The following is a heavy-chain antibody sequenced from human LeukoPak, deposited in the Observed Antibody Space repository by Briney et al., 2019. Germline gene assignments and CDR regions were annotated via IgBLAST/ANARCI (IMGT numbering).Heavy chain of an antibody. J-gene: IGHJ4*02. CDR1: GYTFTGYY. V-gene: IGHV1-2*02. Sequence: ASVKVSCKASGYTFTGYYMHWVRQAPGQGLEWMGWINPNSGGTNYAQKFQGRVTMTRDTSISTAYMELSRLRSDDTAVYYCAREGGHDYGDYGWVYWGQGTLVTVSS. D-gene: IGHD4-17*01. CDR3: AREGGHDYGDYGWVY. CDR2: INPNSGGT.